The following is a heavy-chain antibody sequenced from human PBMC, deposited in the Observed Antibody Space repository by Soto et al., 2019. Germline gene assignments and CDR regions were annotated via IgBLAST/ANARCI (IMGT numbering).Heavy chain of an antibody. CDR3: ARHSRISAIDY. CDR2: IYPGDSDT. D-gene: IGHD2-15*01. V-gene: IGHV5-51*01. CDR1: GYSFTSYW. Sequence: SLKISCKGSGYSFTSYWIGWVRQMPGEGLEWMGIIYPGDSDTRYSPSFQGQVTISADKSISTAHLQWSSLKASDTAMYYCARHSRISAIDYWGQGTLVTVSS. J-gene: IGHJ4*02.